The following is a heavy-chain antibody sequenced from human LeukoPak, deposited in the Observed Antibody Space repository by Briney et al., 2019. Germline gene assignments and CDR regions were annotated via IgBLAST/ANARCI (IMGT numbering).Heavy chain of an antibody. D-gene: IGHD6-13*01. CDR1: GDSISSYY. CDR2: VFYSGST. Sequence: SETLSLTCTVSGDSISSYYWSWIRQPPGKGLEWIGYVFYSGSTNYNPSLKSRVSISIDTSKNQFSLKLNAVTAADTAVYYCAGRIAVAGNRWFDPWGQGTLVTVSS. CDR3: AGRIAVAGNRWFDP. V-gene: IGHV4-59*08. J-gene: IGHJ5*02.